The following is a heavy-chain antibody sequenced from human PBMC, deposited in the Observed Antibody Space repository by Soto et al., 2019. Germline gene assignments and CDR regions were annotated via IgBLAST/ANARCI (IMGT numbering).Heavy chain of an antibody. CDR3: AKDMEVVPAAMSNS. J-gene: IGHJ6*04. Sequence: GGSLRLSCAASGFTFSSYAMSWVRQAPGKGLEWVSAISGSGGSTYYADSVKGRFTISRDNSKNTLYLQMNSLRAEDTAVYYCAKDMEVVPAAMSNSWGKGTTVTVSS. D-gene: IGHD2-2*01. V-gene: IGHV3-23*01. CDR1: GFTFSSYA. CDR2: ISGSGGST.